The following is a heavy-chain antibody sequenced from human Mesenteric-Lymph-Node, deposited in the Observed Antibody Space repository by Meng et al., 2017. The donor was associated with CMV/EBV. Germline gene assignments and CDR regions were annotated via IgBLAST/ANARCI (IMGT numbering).Heavy chain of an antibody. V-gene: IGHV4-39*07. CDR1: GGSISSSNTY. J-gene: IGHJ5*02. D-gene: IGHD1-7*01. CDR2: IYYSGST. CDR3: ARENWNSGWFDP. Sequence: SETLSLTCSVSGGSISSSNTYWGWIRQPPGKGLEWIGSIYYSGSTYYNPSLKSRVTISVDTSKDQLSLKLSSVTAADTAVYYCARENWNSGWFDPWGQGTLVTVSS.